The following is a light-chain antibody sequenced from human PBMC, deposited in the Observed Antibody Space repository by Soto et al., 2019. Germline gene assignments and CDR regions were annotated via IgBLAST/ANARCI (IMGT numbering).Light chain of an antibody. CDR3: QSYDSSLSGLDV. V-gene: IGLV1-40*01. CDR2: GNN. Sequence: QSVLTQPPSVSGATGQRVTISCTGSRTNIGAGYDVHWYQQLPGTAPKLLIYGNNNRPSGVPDRFSGSKSATSASLAISGLQAEDEADYFCQSYDSSLSGLDVFGGGTKLTVL. J-gene: IGLJ2*01. CDR1: RTNIGAGYD.